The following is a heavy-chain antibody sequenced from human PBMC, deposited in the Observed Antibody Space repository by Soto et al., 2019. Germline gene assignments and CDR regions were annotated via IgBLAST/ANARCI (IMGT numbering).Heavy chain of an antibody. CDR1: GFTFSSYE. CDR3: ARASGCDFWSGYVDY. D-gene: IGHD3-3*01. J-gene: IGHJ4*02. V-gene: IGHV3-48*03. CDR2: ISSSGSTI. Sequence: GGSLRLSCAASGFTFSSYEMNWVRQAPGKGLEWVSYISSSGSTIYYADSVKGRFTISRDNAKNSLYLQMNSLRAEDTAVYFCARASGCDFWSGYVDYWGQGTLVTVSS.